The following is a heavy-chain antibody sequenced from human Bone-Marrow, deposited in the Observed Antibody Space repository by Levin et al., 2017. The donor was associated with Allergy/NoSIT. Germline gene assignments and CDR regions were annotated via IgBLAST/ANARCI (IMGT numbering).Heavy chain of an antibody. V-gene: IGHV4-30-2*01. J-gene: IGHJ2*01. D-gene: IGHD3-22*01. CDR1: GGSISSGGYS. CDR2: IYHSGST. Sequence: SETLSLTCAVSGGSISSGGYSWSWIRQPPGKGLEWIGYIYHSGSTYYNPSLKSRVTISVDRSKNQFSLKLSSVTAADTAVYYCARDSYYYDSSVHWYFDLWGRGTLVTVSS. CDR3: ARDSYYYDSSVHWYFDL.